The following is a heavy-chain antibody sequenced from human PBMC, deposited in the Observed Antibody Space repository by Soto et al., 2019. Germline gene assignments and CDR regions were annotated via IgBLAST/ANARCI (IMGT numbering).Heavy chain of an antibody. CDR2: ISGSGGST. V-gene: IGHV3-23*01. J-gene: IGHJ3*02. D-gene: IGHD2-2*01. CDR3: AKDYVVVPAAMLWGAFDI. Sequence: GGSLRLSCXASGFTFSSYAMSWVRQAPGKGLEWVSAISGSGGSTYYAASVKGRFTISRDNSKNTLYLQMNSLRAEDTAVYYCAKDYVVVPAAMLWGAFDIWGQGTMVTVSS. CDR1: GFTFSSYA.